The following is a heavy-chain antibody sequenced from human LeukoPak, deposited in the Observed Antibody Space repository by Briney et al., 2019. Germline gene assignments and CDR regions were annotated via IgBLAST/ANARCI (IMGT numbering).Heavy chain of an antibody. D-gene: IGHD1-26*01. J-gene: IGHJ4*02. CDR3: ARDLMGAPGY. CDR1: GFTFSSYW. CDR2: INTDGSST. V-gene: IGHV3-74*01. Sequence: GGSLRLSCAASGFTFSSYWMHWVRQAPGEALVWVPRINTDGSSTNYADSVKGRFTISRDNAKNTLYLQMNSLRAEDTAVYYCARDLMGAPGYWGQGTLVTVSS.